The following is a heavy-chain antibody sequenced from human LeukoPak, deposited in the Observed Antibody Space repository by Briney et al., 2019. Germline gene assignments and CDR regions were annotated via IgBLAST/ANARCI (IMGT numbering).Heavy chain of an antibody. CDR1: GYSFTSYW. D-gene: IGHD2-2*01. CDR2: IYPGDSDT. CDR3: ARQDGYCSSTSCYADNWFDP. J-gene: IGHJ5*02. V-gene: IGHV5-51*01. Sequence: GESLKISCKGSGYSFTSYWIGWVRQMPGKGLEWMGIIYPGDSDTRYSPSFQGQVTISADKSISTAYLQWSSLKASDTAMYYCARQDGYCSSTSCYADNWFDPWGQGTLVTVSS.